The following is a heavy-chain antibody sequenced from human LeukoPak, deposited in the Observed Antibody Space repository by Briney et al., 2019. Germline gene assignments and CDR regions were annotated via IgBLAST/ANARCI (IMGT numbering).Heavy chain of an antibody. CDR2: IRNDGSDK. Sequence: PGGSLRLSCAASGFTFTRYGIHWVRQAPGKGLEWVAFIRNDGSDKYYADSVKGRFTISRDNSKNTVYLQMNSLRAEDTAVYYCAKEGGRFGEGGHNWFDPWGQGTLVTVSS. D-gene: IGHD3-10*01. CDR3: AKEGGRFGEGGHNWFDP. V-gene: IGHV3-30*02. CDR1: GFTFTRYG. J-gene: IGHJ5*02.